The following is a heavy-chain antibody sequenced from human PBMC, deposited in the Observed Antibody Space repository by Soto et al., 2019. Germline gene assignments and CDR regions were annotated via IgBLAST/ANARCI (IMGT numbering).Heavy chain of an antibody. J-gene: IGHJ6*02. CDR2: IPYDGSNK. CDR1: GFTFSSYG. D-gene: IGHD2-2*01. V-gene: IGHV3-30*18. Sequence: QVQLVESGGGVVQPGRSLRLSCAASGFTFSSYGMHWVRQAPGKGLEWVAVIPYDGSNKYYADSVKGRFTISRDNSKNTLYLQMNSLRAEDTDVYYCAKATEGYCSSTSCYDGADYYYGMDVWVQGTTVTVSS. CDR3: AKATEGYCSSTSCYDGADYYYGMDV.